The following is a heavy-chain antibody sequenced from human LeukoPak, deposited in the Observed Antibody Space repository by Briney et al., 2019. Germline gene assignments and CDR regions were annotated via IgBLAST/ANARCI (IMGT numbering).Heavy chain of an antibody. Sequence: GGSLRLSCAASGFTFDDYTMHWVRQAPGKGLEWFSLISWDGGSTYYADSVKGRFTISRDNSKNSLYLQMNSLSTEDTALYYCARSPLRDGYNCYIDYWGQGTLVTVSS. CDR1: GFTFDDYT. J-gene: IGHJ4*02. V-gene: IGHV3-43*01. CDR2: ISWDGGST. D-gene: IGHD5-24*01. CDR3: ARSPLRDGYNCYIDY.